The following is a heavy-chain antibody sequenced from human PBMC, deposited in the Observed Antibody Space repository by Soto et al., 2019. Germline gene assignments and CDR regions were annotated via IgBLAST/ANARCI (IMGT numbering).Heavy chain of an antibody. D-gene: IGHD2-21*02. CDR1: GFTFDDYA. J-gene: IGHJ4*02. Sequence: PGGSLRLSCAASGFTFDDYAMHWVRQAPGKGLEWVSGISWNSGSIGYADSVKGRFTISRDNAKNSLYLQMNSLRAEDTALYYCAKATEAGLNLVTAIQYYFDYWGQGTLVTVS. V-gene: IGHV3-9*01. CDR2: ISWNSGSI. CDR3: AKATEAGLNLVTAIQYYFDY.